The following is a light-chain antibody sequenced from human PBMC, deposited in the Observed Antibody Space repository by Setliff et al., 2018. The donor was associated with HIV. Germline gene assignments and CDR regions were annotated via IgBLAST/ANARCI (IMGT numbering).Light chain of an antibody. V-gene: IGLV2-14*01. Sequence: QSVLTQPASVSGSPGQSITISCTGTSSDIGVNRYVSWFRQHPGKAPKLMIYNVSNRPSGISDRFSGSRSGNTASLIISGLQAEDEADYYCTSYTDSRSWVFGGGTKVTVL. CDR1: SSDIGVNRY. CDR2: NVS. CDR3: TSYTDSRSWV. J-gene: IGLJ3*02.